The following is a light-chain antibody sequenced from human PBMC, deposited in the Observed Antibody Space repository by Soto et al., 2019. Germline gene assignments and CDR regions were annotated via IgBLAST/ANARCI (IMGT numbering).Light chain of an antibody. V-gene: IGKV1-5*03. Sequence: DIQMTQSPSTLSVSIGDRVTITFRASQSINSWLAWYQQKPGKAPKLLIYKASNLESGVPSRFSGSGSGTEFTLTISSLQPDDYATYYCQQYNDYFTFGGGTKVDIK. CDR2: KAS. CDR3: QQYNDYFT. J-gene: IGKJ4*01. CDR1: QSINSW.